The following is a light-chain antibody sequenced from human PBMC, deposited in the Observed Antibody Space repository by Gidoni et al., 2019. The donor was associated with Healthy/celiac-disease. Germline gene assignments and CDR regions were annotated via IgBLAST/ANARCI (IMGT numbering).Light chain of an antibody. Sequence: DIQMTQSPSTLSASVGDRVTITCRASQSISSWLAWYQQKPGKAPKLLNYKASSLESGVPSRFSGSGSGTEFTLTISSLQPDDFATYYCQQAWTFGQGTKVEIK. V-gene: IGKV1-5*03. J-gene: IGKJ1*01. CDR2: KAS. CDR1: QSISSW. CDR3: QQAWT.